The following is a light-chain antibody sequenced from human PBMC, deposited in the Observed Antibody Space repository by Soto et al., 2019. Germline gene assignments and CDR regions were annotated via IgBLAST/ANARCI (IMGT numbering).Light chain of an antibody. CDR3: QSYGNTNVV. V-gene: IGLV6-57*01. CDR2: DDN. Sequence: NFMLTQPHSVSESPGKTVTISCTRSSGSITSNFVQWYQQRPGSSPTTVIYDDNQRPSGVPDRFSGSIDSSSNSASLTISGLKTEDEAAYYCQSYGNTNVVFGGGTKLTVL. CDR1: SGSITSNF. J-gene: IGLJ2*01.